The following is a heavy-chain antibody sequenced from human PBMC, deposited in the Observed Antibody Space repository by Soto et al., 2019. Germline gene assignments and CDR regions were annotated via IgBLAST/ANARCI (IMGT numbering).Heavy chain of an antibody. CDR3: AKSLNINWKNWFDP. Sequence: EEQLLESGGGLVQPGESVRLSCAASGFTFSSSAMNWVRQAPGKGLEWVSIISDSGGRTYYADSVRGRFTISRDNSKNTLYLQMNSLRAEDTAVYYCAKSLNINWKNWFDPWGQGTLVTVSS. V-gene: IGHV3-23*01. CDR2: ISDSGGRT. CDR1: GFTFSSSA. J-gene: IGHJ5*02. D-gene: IGHD1-1*01.